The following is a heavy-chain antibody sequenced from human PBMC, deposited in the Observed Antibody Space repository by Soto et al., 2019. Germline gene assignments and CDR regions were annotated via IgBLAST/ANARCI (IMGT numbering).Heavy chain of an antibody. J-gene: IGHJ4*02. D-gene: IGHD3-10*01. CDR1: GGSVSSGSYY. V-gene: IGHV4-61*01. CDR2: IYYSGST. Sequence: QVQLQESGPGLVKPSETLSLTCTVSGGSVSSGSYYWSWIRQPPGKGLEWIGYIYYSGSTNYNPSLKSRVTISVDTSKNQFSLKLSSVTAADTDVYYCARARIKGSGSYYHVPFDYWGQGTLVTVSS. CDR3: ARARIKGSGSYYHVPFDY.